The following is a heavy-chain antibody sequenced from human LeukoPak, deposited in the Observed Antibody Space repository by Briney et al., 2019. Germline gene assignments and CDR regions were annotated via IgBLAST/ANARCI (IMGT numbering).Heavy chain of an antibody. D-gene: IGHD5-18*01. V-gene: IGHV1-46*01. CDR1: GYTFTSYY. CDR2: INPSGGST. CDR3: ATPLYSYGQDYYYYGMDV. Sequence: ASVKVSCKASGYTFTSYYMHWVRQAPGQGLEWVGIINPSGGSTSYAQKFQGRVTMTRDTSTSTVYMELSSLRSEDTAVYYCATPLYSYGQDYYYYGMDVWGQGTTVTVSS. J-gene: IGHJ6*02.